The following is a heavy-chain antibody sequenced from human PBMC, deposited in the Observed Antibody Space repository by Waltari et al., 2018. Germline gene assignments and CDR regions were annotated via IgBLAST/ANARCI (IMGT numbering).Heavy chain of an antibody. CDR2: LYYCGAT. D-gene: IGHD3-10*01. CDR1: GASITNSNSY. CDR3: ARNMESPYNAPYYFYYMDV. V-gene: IGHV4-39*01. Sequence: QLQLQESGPGLVKPSETLSLTCSVSGASITNSNSYWSWIRQPPGKGLGWIGSLYYCGATYASPARKSRVTISLDTSKNQLSLKVSSVTVADTAIYFCARNMESPYNAPYYFYYMDVWGKGTTVTVSS. J-gene: IGHJ6*03.